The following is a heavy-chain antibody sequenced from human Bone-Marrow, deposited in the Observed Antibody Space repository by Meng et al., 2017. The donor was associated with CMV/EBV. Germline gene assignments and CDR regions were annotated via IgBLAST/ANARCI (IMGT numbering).Heavy chain of an antibody. D-gene: IGHD6-13*01. CDR2: IRSKAYGGTT. J-gene: IGHJ4*02. CDR3: AKDDRVRQQLWNDY. Sequence: GGSLRLSCTASGFTFGDYAMSWVRQAPGKGLEWVGFIRSKAYGGTTEYAASVKGRFTISRDDSKSIAYLQMNSLRTEDTAVYYCAKDDRVRQQLWNDYWGQGTLVTVSS. V-gene: IGHV3-49*04. CDR1: GFTFGDYA.